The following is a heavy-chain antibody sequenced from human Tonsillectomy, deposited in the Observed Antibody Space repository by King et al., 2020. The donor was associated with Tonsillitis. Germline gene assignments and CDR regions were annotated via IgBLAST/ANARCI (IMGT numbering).Heavy chain of an antibody. Sequence: VQLVESGGGVVQPGRSLRLSCAASGFTFSTYGMHWVRQAPGKGLEWVAVISYDGSNKYYGDSVKGRFTISRDNSKNTLYLQMNSLRGEDTAVYFCAKVSTWGRLDPGGRGTLVTVSS. J-gene: IGHJ5*02. V-gene: IGHV3-30*18. CDR2: ISYDGSNK. CDR3: AKVSTWGRLDP. D-gene: IGHD3-16*01. CDR1: GFTFSTYG.